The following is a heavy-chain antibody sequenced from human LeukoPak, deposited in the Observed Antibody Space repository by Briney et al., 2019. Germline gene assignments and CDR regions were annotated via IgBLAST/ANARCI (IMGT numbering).Heavy chain of an antibody. D-gene: IGHD1-26*01. CDR3: ARASYSGSYYYRLSSDAFDI. Sequence: SVKVSCKASGGTFSSYAISWVRQAPGQGLEWMGGIIPIYGTANYAQKFQGRVTITADKSTSTAYMELSSLRSEDTAVYYCARASYSGSYYYRLSSDAFDIWGQGTMVTVSS. CDR2: IIPIYGTA. J-gene: IGHJ3*02. CDR1: GGTFSSYA. V-gene: IGHV1-69*06.